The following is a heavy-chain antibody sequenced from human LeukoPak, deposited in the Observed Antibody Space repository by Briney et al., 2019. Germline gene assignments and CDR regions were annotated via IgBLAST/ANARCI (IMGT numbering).Heavy chain of an antibody. CDR2: ISCDGSNK. J-gene: IGHJ6*02. Sequence: GGSLRLSCAASGFTFSSYGMHWVRQAPGKGLEWVAPISCDGSNKYYADSVKGRFTISRDNSKNTLYLQMNSLRAEDTAVYYCAKRTKVGATTYYYFGMDVWGQGTTVIVSS. D-gene: IGHD1-26*01. CDR3: AKRTKVGATTYYYFGMDV. CDR1: GFTFSSYG. V-gene: IGHV3-30*18.